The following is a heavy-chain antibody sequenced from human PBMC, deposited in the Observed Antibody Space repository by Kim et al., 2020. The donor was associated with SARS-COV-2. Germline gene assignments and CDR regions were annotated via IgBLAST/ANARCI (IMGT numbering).Heavy chain of an antibody. D-gene: IGHD3-10*01. CDR1: GGTFSSYA. Sequence: SVKVSCKASGGTFSSYAISWVRQAPGQGLEWMGGIIPIFGTANYAQKFQGRVTITADKSTSTAYMELSSLRSEDTAVYYCASRGEPILLWFGEPDDYYYYGMDVRGQGTTVTASS. J-gene: IGHJ6*02. V-gene: IGHV1-69*06. CDR2: IIPIFGTA. CDR3: ASRGEPILLWFGEPDDYYYYGMDV.